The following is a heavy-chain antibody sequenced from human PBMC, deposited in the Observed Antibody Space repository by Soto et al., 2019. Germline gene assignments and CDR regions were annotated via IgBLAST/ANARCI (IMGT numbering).Heavy chain of an antibody. V-gene: IGHV3-21*01. J-gene: IGHJ5*02. CDR2: ISSSSSYI. CDR3: ARDRLSLSWDIVVVPAAIGWFDP. D-gene: IGHD2-2*01. CDR1: GFTFSSYS. Sequence: VQLVESGGGLVKPGGSLRLSCAASGFTFSSYSMNWVRQAPGKGLEWVSSISSSSSYIYYADSVKGRFTISRDNAKNSLYLQMNSLRAEDTAVYYCARDRLSLSWDIVVVPAAIGWFDPWGQGTLVTVSS.